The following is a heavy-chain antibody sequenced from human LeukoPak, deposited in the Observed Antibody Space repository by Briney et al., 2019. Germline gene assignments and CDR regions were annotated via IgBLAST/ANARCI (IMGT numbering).Heavy chain of an antibody. Sequence: GGSLTLSCTASGFTFSSYAMNWVRQAPATGLDLVSSPSGSCGSTYYAASVKGRFTVSRDNSKNPVYLQMNSLRAEDTAVYHCAKAHPESSCSITGCYVFFDNWGQGTLVTVSS. CDR2: PSGSCGST. J-gene: IGHJ4*02. CDR3: AKAHPESSCSITGCYVFFDN. D-gene: IGHD2-2*01. V-gene: IGHV3-23*01. CDR1: GFTFSSYA.